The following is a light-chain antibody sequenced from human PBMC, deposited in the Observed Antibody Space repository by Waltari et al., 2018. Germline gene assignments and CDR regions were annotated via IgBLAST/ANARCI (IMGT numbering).Light chain of an antibody. V-gene: IGKV1-5*03. CDR1: QCISSW. J-gene: IGKJ2*01. CDR2: KAS. Sequence: DIQRTQSPSTLSASVGDRVTITCRASQCISSWLAWYQQRPGKAPTLLIYKASSLESGVPSRFSGSGSGTEFTLTISSLQPDDFATYYCKQYNSYSYTFGQGTKLEIK. CDR3: KQYNSYSYT.